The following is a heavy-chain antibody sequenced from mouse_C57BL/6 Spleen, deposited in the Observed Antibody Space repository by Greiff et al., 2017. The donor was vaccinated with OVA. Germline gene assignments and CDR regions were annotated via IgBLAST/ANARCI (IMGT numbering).Heavy chain of an antibody. V-gene: IGHV5-12*01. CDR2: ISNGGGST. J-gene: IGHJ4*01. CDR3: ARQPYYYAMDY. CDR1: GFTFSDYY. Sequence: EVQGVESGGGLVQPGGSLKLSCAASGFTFSDYYMYWVRQTPEKRLEWVAYISNGGGSTYYPDTVKGRFTISRDNAKNTLYLQMSRLKSEDTAMYYCARQPYYYAMDYWGQGTSVTVSS.